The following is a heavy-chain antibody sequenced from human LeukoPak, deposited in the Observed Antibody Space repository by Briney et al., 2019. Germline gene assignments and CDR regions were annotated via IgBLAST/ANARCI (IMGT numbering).Heavy chain of an antibody. CDR1: GFTFSTYW. J-gene: IGHJ3*02. D-gene: IGHD3-22*01. Sequence: GGSLRLSCAASGFTFSTYWVHWVRQAPGKGLAWVSRITGDGSSTSYADSVKGRFTISRDNTKNTLYLQMKSLRAEDTAVYYCARDVRTYDSSGDYLDAFDIWGQGTMVTVSS. CDR2: ITGDGSST. V-gene: IGHV3-74*01. CDR3: ARDVRTYDSSGDYLDAFDI.